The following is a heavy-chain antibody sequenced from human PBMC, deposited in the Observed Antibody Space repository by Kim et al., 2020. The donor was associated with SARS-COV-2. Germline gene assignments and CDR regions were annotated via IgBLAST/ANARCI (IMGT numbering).Heavy chain of an antibody. V-gene: IGHV3-30*04. D-gene: IGHD3-10*01. Sequence: GGSLRLSCAASGFTFSSYAMHWVRQAPGKGLEWVAVISYDGSNKYYADSVKGRFTISRDNSKNTLYLQMNSLRAEDTAVYYCASFDYYGSGSSHYYYGMDVWGQGTTVTVSS. CDR3: ASFDYYGSGSSHYYYGMDV. CDR2: ISYDGSNK. J-gene: IGHJ6*02. CDR1: GFTFSSYA.